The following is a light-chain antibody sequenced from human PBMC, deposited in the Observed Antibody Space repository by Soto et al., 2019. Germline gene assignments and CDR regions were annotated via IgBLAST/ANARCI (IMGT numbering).Light chain of an antibody. CDR2: DVS. CDR3: SSYTSTNTSVV. V-gene: IGLV2-14*03. CDR1: SNDVGGCNC. J-gene: IGLJ2*01. Sequence: QSALTQPASVSGSPGQSITISCTGTSNDVGGCNCVSWYQQHPGKAPKLMIYDVSNRPSGVSDRFSGTKSGNMASLTISGLQAEDEADFYCSSYTSTNTSVVFGGGTKVTVL.